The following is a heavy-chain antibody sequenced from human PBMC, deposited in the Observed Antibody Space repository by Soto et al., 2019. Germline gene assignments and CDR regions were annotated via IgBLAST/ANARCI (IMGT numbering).Heavy chain of an antibody. CDR3: AKCLYTNYYYGMDV. V-gene: IGHV3-23*01. CDR1: GFTFSSYA. J-gene: IGHJ6*02. Sequence: EVQLLESGGDLVQPAGSLRLSCAASGFTFSSYAMRWARQAPGKGLEWVSAISGSGGSTYYADSVKGRFTISRDNSKNTLYLQMNSLRAEDTAVYCCAKCLYTNYYYGMDVWGQGTTVTVSS. D-gene: IGHD2-2*02. CDR2: ISGSGGST.